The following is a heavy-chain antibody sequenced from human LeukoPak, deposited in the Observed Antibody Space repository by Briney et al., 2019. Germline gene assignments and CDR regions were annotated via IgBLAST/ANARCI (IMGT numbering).Heavy chain of an antibody. CDR2: IYHSGST. J-gene: IGHJ5*02. V-gene: IGHV4-30-2*01. CDR1: GGSISSGGYS. Sequence: SETLSLTCAVSGGSISSGGYSWSWIRQPPGKGLEWIGYIYHSGSTYYNPSLKSRVTISVDRSKNQFSPKLSSVTAADTAVYYCARVSSTYDFWSGYQYPVRYNWFDPWGQGTLVTVSS. D-gene: IGHD3-3*01. CDR3: ARVSSTYDFWSGYQYPVRYNWFDP.